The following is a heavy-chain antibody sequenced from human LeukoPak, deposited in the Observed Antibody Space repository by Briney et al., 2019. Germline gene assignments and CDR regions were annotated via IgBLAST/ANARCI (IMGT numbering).Heavy chain of an antibody. J-gene: IGHJ3*02. CDR1: GGSISSYY. V-gene: IGHV4-59*04. Sequence: SETLSLTCTVSGGSISSYYWSWIRQPPGKGLEWIGIMYSSGSTSYNPSLKSRVTIYRDTSKNQLFLNLRSVTAADTAVYYCARRILSQRYDRSGDDDFDMWGQGTMVTVAS. CDR2: MYSSGST. D-gene: IGHD3-22*01. CDR3: ARRILSQRYDRSGDDDFDM.